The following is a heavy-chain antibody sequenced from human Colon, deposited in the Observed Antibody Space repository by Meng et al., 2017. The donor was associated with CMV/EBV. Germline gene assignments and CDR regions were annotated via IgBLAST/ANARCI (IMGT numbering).Heavy chain of an antibody. CDR3: ARGGGTPIRGVLPFDF. Sequence: QVQRQSWGAGLLKPSGTLSLTCALYGGSFSPYYWSWIRQSPGKGLEWIAEIDHTGSTNYNPSLKSRVTISIDTSNSHFSLNLTSATAADTAVYYCARGGGTPIRGVLPFDFWGQGTLVTVSS. CDR1: GGSFSPYY. CDR2: IDHTGST. V-gene: IGHV4-34*01. J-gene: IGHJ4*02. D-gene: IGHD3-10*01.